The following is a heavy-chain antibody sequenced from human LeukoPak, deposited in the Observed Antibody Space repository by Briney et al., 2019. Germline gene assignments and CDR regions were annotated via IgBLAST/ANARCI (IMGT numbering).Heavy chain of an antibody. CDR1: GGSFSGYY. CDR3: ARDTGIVGATTEPFDI. J-gene: IGHJ3*02. Sequence: SETLSLTCAVYGGSFSGYYWSWIRQPPGKGLEWIGYSHYSGSSNYSPSLKSRVTISLDTSKNQFSLKLSSVTAADTAVYYCARDTGIVGATTEPFDIWGQGTMVTVSS. V-gene: IGHV4-59*01. D-gene: IGHD1-26*01. CDR2: SHYSGSS.